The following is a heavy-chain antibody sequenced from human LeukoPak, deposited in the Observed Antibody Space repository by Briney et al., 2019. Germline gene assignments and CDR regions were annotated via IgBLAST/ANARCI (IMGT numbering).Heavy chain of an antibody. V-gene: IGHV4-39*07. Sequence: RSETLSLTCTVSGGSISSSSYYWGWIRQPPGKGLEWIGSIYYSGSTYYNPSLKSRVTISVDTSKNQFSLKLSSVTAADTAVYYCASERYCSGGSCYPNWFDPWGQGTLVTVSS. CDR1: GGSISSSSYY. J-gene: IGHJ5*02. CDR3: ASERYCSGGSCYPNWFDP. CDR2: IYYSGST. D-gene: IGHD2-15*01.